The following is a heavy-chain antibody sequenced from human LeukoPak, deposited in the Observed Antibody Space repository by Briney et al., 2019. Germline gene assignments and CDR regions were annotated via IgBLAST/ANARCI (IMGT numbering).Heavy chain of an antibody. CDR1: GHSLTSYW. Sequence: GESLKISCKGSGHSLTSYWIAWVRQMQGKGLEWMGIIYLGDSDTRYSPSFQGQVTILGDKSISTAYLQWSSLRASDSGIYYCAGRSVNSSGWFDYWGQGTLVTVSS. J-gene: IGHJ4*02. CDR2: IYLGDSDT. D-gene: IGHD6-19*01. V-gene: IGHV5-51*01. CDR3: AGRSVNSSGWFDY.